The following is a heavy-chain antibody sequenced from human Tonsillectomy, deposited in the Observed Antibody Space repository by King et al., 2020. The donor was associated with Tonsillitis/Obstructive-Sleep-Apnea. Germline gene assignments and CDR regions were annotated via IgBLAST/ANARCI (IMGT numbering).Heavy chain of an antibody. J-gene: IGHJ4*02. D-gene: IGHD2-15*01. CDR2: IWYDGSNK. V-gene: IGHV3-33*01. CDR3: ASHGGGYCSGGSCYEDY. CDR1: GFTFSSYG. Sequence: VQLVESGGGVVQPGRSLRLSCAASGFTFSSYGMHWVRQAPGKGLEWVAVIWYDGSNKYYADSVKGRFTISRDNSKNTLYLQMNSLRAEDTAVYYCASHGGGYCSGGSCYEDYWGQGTLVTVSS.